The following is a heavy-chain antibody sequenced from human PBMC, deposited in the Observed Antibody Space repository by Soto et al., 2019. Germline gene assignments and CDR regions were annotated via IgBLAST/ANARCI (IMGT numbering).Heavy chain of an antibody. CDR2: IYYSGRT. V-gene: IGHV4-30-4*01. J-gene: IGHJ4*02. D-gene: IGHD6-6*01. CDR3: ARDRSNSPDYFDY. Sequence: SETLSLTCTVSGGSINSDAFYWSWIRQPPGKGLEWIGHIYYSGRTYYNPSLESRLTISLGTSKNQFSLRLTSVTASDTAVYYCARDRSNSPDYFDYWGRGTLVTVSS. CDR1: GGSINSDAFY.